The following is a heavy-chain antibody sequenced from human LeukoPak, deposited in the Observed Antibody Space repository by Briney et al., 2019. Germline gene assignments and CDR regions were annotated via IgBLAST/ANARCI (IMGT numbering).Heavy chain of an antibody. J-gene: IGHJ4*02. CDR1: GDSIRSYH. CDR3: AKHEGTAGPFDS. V-gene: IGHV4-59*08. CDR2: IHYSGRT. D-gene: IGHD6-13*01. Sequence: PSETLSLTCTVSGDSIRSYHWSWIRQPPGKGLEWIGHIHYSGRTNYNPSLRSRVTISVDTYKNQFSLKLTSVTAADTAVYYCAKHEGTAGPFDSWGQGTLVTVSS.